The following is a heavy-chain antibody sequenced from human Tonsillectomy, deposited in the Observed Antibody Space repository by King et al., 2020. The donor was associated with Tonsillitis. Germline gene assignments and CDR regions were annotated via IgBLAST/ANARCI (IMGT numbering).Heavy chain of an antibody. D-gene: IGHD1-26*01. J-gene: IGHJ4*02. CDR1: GGSISSYY. Sequence: QLQESGPGLVKPSETLSLTCIVSGGSISSYYWSWIRQSAGKGLEWIGRIYTSGRTNYNPSLKSRVTMSVDPSKNQFSLMLSSVTAADTAVYYCARDQSSGTFYRGFFDYWGQGTLVTVSS. CDR2: IYTSGRT. CDR3: ARDQSSGTFYRGFFDY. V-gene: IGHV4-4*07.